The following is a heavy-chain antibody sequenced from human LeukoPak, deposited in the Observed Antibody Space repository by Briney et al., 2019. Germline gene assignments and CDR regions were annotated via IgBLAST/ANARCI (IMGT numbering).Heavy chain of an antibody. D-gene: IGHD4-11*01. J-gene: IGHJ5*02. CDR2: ISAYNGNT. CDR3: ARCYSNYACAVRGWFDP. V-gene: IGHV1-18*01. Sequence: ASVKVSCKASGYTFTSYGISWVRQAPGQGLEWMGWISAYNGNTNYAQKFQGRVTMTRDMSTSTVYMELSSLRSEDTAVYYCARCYSNYACAVRGWFDPWGQGTLVTVSS. CDR1: GYTFTSYG.